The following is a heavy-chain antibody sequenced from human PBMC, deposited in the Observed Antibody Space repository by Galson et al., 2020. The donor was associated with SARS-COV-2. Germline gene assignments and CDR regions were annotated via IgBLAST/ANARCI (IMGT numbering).Heavy chain of an antibody. D-gene: IGHD3-22*01. Sequence: SETLSLTCTVPGGSISSSSYYWGWIRQPPGKGLERIGSIYYTGSTYYNPSLKSRVTISVDTSKNQFSLKLSSVTAADTAVYYCARLSPGGSCYYDSSGYCHFDYWGQGTLVTVSS. CDR2: IYYTGST. J-gene: IGHJ4*02. V-gene: IGHV4-39*01. CDR3: ARLSPGGSCYYDSSGYCHFDY. CDR1: GGSISSSSYY.